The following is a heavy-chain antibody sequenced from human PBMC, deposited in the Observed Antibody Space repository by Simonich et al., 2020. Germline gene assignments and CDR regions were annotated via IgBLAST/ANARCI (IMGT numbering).Heavy chain of an antibody. CDR3: ASDGAYDTVVTGAY. J-gene: IGHJ4*02. CDR2: IRSRGSTI. Sequence: EVQLVESGGGLVQPGGSLRLSCAASGFTFSSYEMNWVRQAPWKWLEWVSYIRSRGSTIYYADSVKGRFTISRDNAKNSLYLQMNSLRAEDTAVYYCASDGAYDTVVTGAYWGQGTLVTVSS. V-gene: IGHV3-48*03. CDR1: GFTFSSYE. D-gene: IGHD3-9*01.